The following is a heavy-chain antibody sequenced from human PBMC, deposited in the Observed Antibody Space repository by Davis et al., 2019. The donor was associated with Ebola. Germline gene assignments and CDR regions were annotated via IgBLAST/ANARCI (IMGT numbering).Heavy chain of an antibody. J-gene: IGHJ6*03. CDR1: GYTFTSYG. V-gene: IGHV1-18*01. D-gene: IGHD3-22*01. CDR3: ARDGYYDSSGVGYYYYYYMDV. Sequence: ASVKVSCKASGYTFTSYGISWVRQAPGQGLEWMGWISAYNGNTNYAQKLQGRVTMTTDTSTSTAYMELRSLRSEDTAVYYCARDGYYDSSGVGYYYYYYMDVWGKGTTVTVSS. CDR2: ISAYNGNT.